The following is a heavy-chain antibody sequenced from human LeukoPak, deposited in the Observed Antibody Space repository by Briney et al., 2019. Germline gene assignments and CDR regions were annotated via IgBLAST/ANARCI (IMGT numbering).Heavy chain of an antibody. Sequence: GGSLRLSCAASGFMFRSYGMHWVRQALGKGLEWVAVIWYDGSNKYYTDSVKGRFTISRDNSNNTLYLQMNSLRVEDTAVYYCARGHVRGYSYGFGYWGQGSLVTVSS. CDR3: ARGHVRGYSYGFGY. J-gene: IGHJ4*02. CDR1: GFMFRSYG. D-gene: IGHD5-18*01. CDR2: IWYDGSNK. V-gene: IGHV3-33*08.